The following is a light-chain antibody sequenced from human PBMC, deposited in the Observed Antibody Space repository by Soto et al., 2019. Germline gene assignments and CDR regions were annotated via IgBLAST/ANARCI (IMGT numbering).Light chain of an antibody. CDR1: RSFASSY. V-gene: IGKV3-20*01. J-gene: IGKJ2*01. CDR2: AAS. Sequence: EIVLTQSPATLSLSPGERATLSCRASRSFASSYLAWYQRKPGQAPRLLIYAASSRATVIPDRFIGSGSGTDFTLTIIRLEPDDSAVYYCHHYDSSPPYTFGQGTKLEIK. CDR3: HHYDSSPPYT.